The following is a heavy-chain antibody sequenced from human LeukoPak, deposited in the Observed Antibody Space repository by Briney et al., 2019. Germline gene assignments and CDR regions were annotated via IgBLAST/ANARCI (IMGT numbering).Heavy chain of an antibody. D-gene: IGHD4-17*01. Sequence: GGSLRLSCAASGFTFRKYWLHWVRQAPGKGLVWVSRINPDDESTSYADSVKGRFTISRDNAKNSLYLQMNSLRAEDTAVYYCARAGKVFLGTVTTLWGYYLDYWGQGTLVTVSS. CDR1: GFTFRKYW. CDR2: INPDDEST. J-gene: IGHJ4*02. CDR3: ARAGKVFLGTVTTLWGYYLDY. V-gene: IGHV3-74*01.